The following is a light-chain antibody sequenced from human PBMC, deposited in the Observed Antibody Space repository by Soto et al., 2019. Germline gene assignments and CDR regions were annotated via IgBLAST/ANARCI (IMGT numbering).Light chain of an antibody. J-gene: IGKJ4*01. CDR2: GAS. Sequence: EIVLTQSPGTLSLSPGEIATLSCRASQSVSSSYLAWYQQKPGQAPRLLIYGASSRATGIPDRFSGSGSATDFTLTISRLEPEDFAVYHCQQYGDTPLTFGGGTKVEIK. V-gene: IGKV3-20*01. CDR1: QSVSSSY. CDR3: QQYGDTPLT.